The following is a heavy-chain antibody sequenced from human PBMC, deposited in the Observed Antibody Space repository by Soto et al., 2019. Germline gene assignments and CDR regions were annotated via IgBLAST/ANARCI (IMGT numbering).Heavy chain of an antibody. V-gene: IGHV4-39*07. J-gene: IGHJ4*02. CDR2: IYYSGST. Sequence: SETLSLTCTVSGGSISSSSYYWGWIRQPPGKGLEWIGSIYYSGSTYYNPSLKSRVTISVDTSKNQFSLKLSSVTAADTAVYYCARGIYYDSSGLDYWGQGTLVTVSS. D-gene: IGHD3-22*01. CDR1: GGSISSSSYY. CDR3: ARGIYYDSSGLDY.